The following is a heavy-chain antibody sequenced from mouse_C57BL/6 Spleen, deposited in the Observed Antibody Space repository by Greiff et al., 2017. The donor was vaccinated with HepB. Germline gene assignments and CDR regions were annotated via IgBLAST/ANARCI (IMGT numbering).Heavy chain of an antibody. CDR2: IYPGDGDT. V-gene: IGHV1-82*01. J-gene: IGHJ1*03. D-gene: IGHD1-1*01. CDR3: AREGDYGSSYGYFDV. CDR1: GYAFSSSW. Sequence: QVQLKQSGPELVKPGASVKISCKASGYAFSSSWMNWVKQRPGKGLEWIGRIYPGDGDTNYNGKFKGKATLTADKSSSTAYMQLSSLTSEDSAVYFCAREGDYGSSYGYFDVWGTGTTVTVSS.